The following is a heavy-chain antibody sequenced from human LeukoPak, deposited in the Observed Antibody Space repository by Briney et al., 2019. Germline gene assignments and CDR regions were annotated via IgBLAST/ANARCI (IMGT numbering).Heavy chain of an antibody. D-gene: IGHD1-26*01. CDR3: ARENSGSYREFDY. CDR2: IYTSGST. J-gene: IGHJ4*02. Sequence: PSETLSLTCTASGGSISSYYWSWIRQPAGKGLEWIGRIYTSGSTNSNASLKSRVSMSVDTSKNQFSLKLSSVTAADTAVFYCARENSGSYREFDYWGQGTLVTVSS. CDR1: GGSISSYY. V-gene: IGHV4-4*07.